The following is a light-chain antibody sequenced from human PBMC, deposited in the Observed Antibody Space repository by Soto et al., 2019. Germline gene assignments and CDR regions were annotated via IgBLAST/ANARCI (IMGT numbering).Light chain of an antibody. J-gene: IGKJ5*01. Sequence: IVLTHSAATLSVSPGDRVTLSCRASQRVSSRFFAWYQQKPAQAPRLLIYGAFSRATGIPDRFSGSGSGTDFSLTISRLEPEDFAVYYCQQYGGSPLITFGQGTRLEIK. V-gene: IGKV3-20*01. CDR3: QQYGGSPLIT. CDR1: QRVSSRF. CDR2: GAF.